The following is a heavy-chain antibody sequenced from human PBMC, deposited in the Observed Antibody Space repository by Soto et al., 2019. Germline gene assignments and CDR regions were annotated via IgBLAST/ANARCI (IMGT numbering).Heavy chain of an antibody. D-gene: IGHD3-10*01. CDR1: GFTFSSYA. J-gene: IGHJ6*02. Sequence: SLRLSCAASGFTFSSYAMSWVRQAPGKGLEWVSAISSSSSNIYYADSVKGRFTISRDNAKNSLYLQMNSLRAEDTAVYYCAREYGVRDYYYGMDVWGQGTTVTVSS. CDR2: ISSSSSNI. V-gene: IGHV3-21*01. CDR3: AREYGVRDYYYGMDV.